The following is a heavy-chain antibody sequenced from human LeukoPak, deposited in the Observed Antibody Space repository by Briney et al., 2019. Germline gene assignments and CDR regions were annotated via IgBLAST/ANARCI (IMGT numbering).Heavy chain of an antibody. D-gene: IGHD6-13*01. CDR3: AKGVTGRSIAAYGMDV. Sequence: PGGSLRLSCAASGFTFDDYAMHWVRQAPGKGLEWVSGISWNSGSIGHADSVKGRFTISRDNAKNSLYLQMNSLRAEDTALYYCAKGVTGRSIAAYGMDVRGQGTTVTVSS. V-gene: IGHV3-9*01. CDR1: GFTFDDYA. J-gene: IGHJ6*02. CDR2: ISWNSGSI.